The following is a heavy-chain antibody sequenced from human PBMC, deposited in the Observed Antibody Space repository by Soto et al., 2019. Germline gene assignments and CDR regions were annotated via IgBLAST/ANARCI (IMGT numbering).Heavy chain of an antibody. Sequence: ASVKVSCKASGYTFTSYGISWVRQAPGQGLEWMGWISAYNGNTNYAQKLQGRVTMTTDTSTSTTYMELRSLRSDDTAVYYCARVSSSWHLNWFDPWGQGTLVTVSS. CDR3: ARVSSSWHLNWFDP. V-gene: IGHV1-18*01. CDR2: ISAYNGNT. J-gene: IGHJ5*02. D-gene: IGHD6-13*01. CDR1: GYTFTSYG.